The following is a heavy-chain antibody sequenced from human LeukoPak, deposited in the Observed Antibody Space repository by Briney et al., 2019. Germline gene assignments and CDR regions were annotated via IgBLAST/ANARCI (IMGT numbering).Heavy chain of an antibody. D-gene: IGHD6-19*01. CDR2: IIPIFGTA. CDR3: ARTYSSGWYGYY. Sequence: ASLKVSCKASGCTFSSYAISWVRQAPGQGLEWMGGIIPIFGTANYAQKFQGRVTITADESTSTAYMELSSLRSEDTAVYYCARTYSSGWYGYYWGQGTLVTVSS. V-gene: IGHV1-69*13. CDR1: GCTFSSYA. J-gene: IGHJ4*02.